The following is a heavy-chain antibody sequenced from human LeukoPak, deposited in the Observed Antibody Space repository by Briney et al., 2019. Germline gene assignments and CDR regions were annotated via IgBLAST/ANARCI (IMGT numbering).Heavy chain of an antibody. J-gene: IGHJ6*02. CDR1: GGSISSYY. CDR3: ARGCSSTSCWLRMDV. V-gene: IGHV4-59*12. D-gene: IGHD2-2*01. CDR2: IYYSGST. Sequence: SEALSLTCTVSGGSISSYYWSWIRQPPGKGLEWIGYIYYSGSTYYNPSLKSRVTMSIDTSKNQFSLKLSSLTAADTAVYYCARGCSSTSCWLRMDVWGQGTTVTVSS.